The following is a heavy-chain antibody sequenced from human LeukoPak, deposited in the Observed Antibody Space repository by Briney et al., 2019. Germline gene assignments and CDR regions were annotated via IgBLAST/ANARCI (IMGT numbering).Heavy chain of an antibody. CDR2: NSGSGGGT. J-gene: IGHJ4*02. Sequence: GGSLRLSCAASGFTFSISGMSWVRQSPGKGLEWVSSNSGSGGGTYYADSVKGRFTISRDNSKNTLYLQMNSLRAEDTAVYYCAKRETGYYFDYWGQGKLVTVSS. CDR3: AKRETGYYFDY. CDR1: GFTFSISG. D-gene: IGHD2-15*01. V-gene: IGHV3-23*01.